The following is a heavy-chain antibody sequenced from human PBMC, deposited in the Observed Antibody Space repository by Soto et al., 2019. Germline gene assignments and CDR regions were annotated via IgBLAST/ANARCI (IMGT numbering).Heavy chain of an antibody. CDR3: ERVMEILTAYYMGNADGMDV. CDR1: GFTFSDYV. Sequence: PGGSLRLSCAASGFTFSDYVMHWARQAPGKGLVRVAIIWSHGSDIFYAESVKCRFSISRDNFENSLYLQMNSLRAEDTAVYYCERVMEILTAYYMGNADGMDVWCQGTTVTVSS. J-gene: IGHJ6*02. D-gene: IGHD3-9*01. V-gene: IGHV3-33*01. CDR2: IWSHGSDI.